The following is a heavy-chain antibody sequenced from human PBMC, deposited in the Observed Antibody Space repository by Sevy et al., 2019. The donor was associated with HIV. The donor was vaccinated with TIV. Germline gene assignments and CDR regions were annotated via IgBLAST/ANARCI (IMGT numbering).Heavy chain of an antibody. CDR3: AGGDTTMITDLDY. CDR1: GLTLTTTG. J-gene: IGHJ4*02. Sequence: GGSLRLSCAASGLTLTTTGMSWVRQAPGKGLEWVAGVTSDGTTYYADSGRDRFTVSRDNSKNTLYLQLNSRRADDTAVFYCAGGDTTMITDLDYWGQGTLVTVSS. V-gene: IGHV3-23*01. CDR2: VTSDGTT. D-gene: IGHD3-16*01.